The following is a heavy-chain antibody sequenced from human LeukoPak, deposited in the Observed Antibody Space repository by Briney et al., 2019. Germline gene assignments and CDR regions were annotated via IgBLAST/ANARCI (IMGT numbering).Heavy chain of an antibody. J-gene: IGHJ4*02. Sequence: PSETLSLTCTVSGGSISISSYYWGWIRQPPGKGLEWIGSFYYSGSTYYNPSLKRRVTISVDASKNQFSLKLSSVTAADAAVYYCARQGSSLLFDYWGQGTLVPVSS. CDR2: FYYSGST. CDR1: GGSISISSYY. D-gene: IGHD1-26*01. CDR3: ARQGSSLLFDY. V-gene: IGHV4-39*01.